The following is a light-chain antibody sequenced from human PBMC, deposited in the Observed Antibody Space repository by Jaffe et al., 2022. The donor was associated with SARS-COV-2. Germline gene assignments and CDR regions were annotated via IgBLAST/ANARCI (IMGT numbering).Light chain of an antibody. CDR2: DAS. CDR1: EDIRNH. CDR3: QQYNNLPIT. Sequence: DFQMTQSPSSLSASVGDRVTITCQASEDIRNHLNWYQHKPGKAPKLLIYDASNLITGVPSRFSGSGFRTDFTFTISSLQPEDTAIYYCQQYNNLPITFGQGTRLETK. J-gene: IGKJ5*01. V-gene: IGKV1-33*01.